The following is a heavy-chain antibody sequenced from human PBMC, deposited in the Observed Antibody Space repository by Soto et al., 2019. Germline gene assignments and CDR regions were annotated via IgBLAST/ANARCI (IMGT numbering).Heavy chain of an antibody. CDR2: ISSSSSTI. CDR1: GFTFSSYS. Sequence: EVQLVESRGGLVQPGGSLRLSCAVSGFTFSSYSMNWVRQAPGKGLEWVSYISSSSSTIYYADSVKGRFTISRDNAKNSLYLQMNSLRAEDTAVYYCARDPLWFGELLLDYWGQGTLVTVSS. J-gene: IGHJ4*02. D-gene: IGHD3-10*01. V-gene: IGHV3-48*01. CDR3: ARDPLWFGELLLDY.